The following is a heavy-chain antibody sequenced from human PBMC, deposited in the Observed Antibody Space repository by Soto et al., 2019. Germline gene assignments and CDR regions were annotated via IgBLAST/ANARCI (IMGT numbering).Heavy chain of an antibody. CDR3: ARLPAAGIRPDYYHYGMDV. V-gene: IGHV5-10-1*01. D-gene: IGHD6-13*01. CDR2: IDPSNSYT. CDR1: GYSFTSYW. Sequence: PGESLKISCKGSGYSFTSYWITWGRQMPGKGLEWMGRIDPSNSYTNYSPSFQGHVTISVDKSISTAYLQWSSLKASDTAMYYCARLPAAGIRPDYYHYGMDVWGKGTTVTVSS. J-gene: IGHJ6*04.